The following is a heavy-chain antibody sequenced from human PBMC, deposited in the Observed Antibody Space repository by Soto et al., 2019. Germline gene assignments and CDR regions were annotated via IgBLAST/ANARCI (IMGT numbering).Heavy chain of an antibody. V-gene: IGHV4-61*01. Sequence: QVQLQESGPGLVKPSETLSLTCTVSGGSVSSGSYYWSWIRQPPGKGLEWIGYIYYSGSTNYTPSLTSQVTISVDTSKNQFSLKLSSVTAADTAVYYCARDENGCGAVDPWCQGTLVTVSS. CDR2: IYYSGST. J-gene: IGHJ5*02. CDR1: GGSVSSGSYY. D-gene: IGHD6-19*01. CDR3: ARDENGCGAVDP.